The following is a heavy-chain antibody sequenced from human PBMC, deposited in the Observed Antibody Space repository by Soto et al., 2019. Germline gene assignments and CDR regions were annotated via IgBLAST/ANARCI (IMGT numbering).Heavy chain of an antibody. CDR1: RYSFTSYW. D-gene: IGHD6-19*01. CDR3: ARLSGRGSGWYLGPFDY. CDR2: IYPGDSDT. Sequence: PGESLKISCKGSRYSFTSYWIGWVRQMPGKGLEWMGIIYPGDSDTRYSPSFQGQVTISADKPISTAYLQWSSLKASDTAMYYCARLSGRGSGWYLGPFDYWGQGTLVTVSS. V-gene: IGHV5-51*01. J-gene: IGHJ4*02.